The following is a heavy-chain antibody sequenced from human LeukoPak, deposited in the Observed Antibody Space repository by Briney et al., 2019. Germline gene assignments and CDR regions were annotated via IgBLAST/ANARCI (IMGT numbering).Heavy chain of an antibody. CDR2: IGTAGDT. CDR3: ARGDSSGYQRNTKLDY. D-gene: IGHD3-22*01. V-gene: IGHV3-13*01. J-gene: IGHJ4*02. Sequence: PGGSLRLSCAASGFTFSSYDMHWVRQTTGKGLEWVSTIGTAGDTYYPGSVKGRFTISRENAKNSLYLQMNSLRVGDTAVYYCARGDSSGYQRNTKLDYWGQGTLVTVSS. CDR1: GFTFSSYD.